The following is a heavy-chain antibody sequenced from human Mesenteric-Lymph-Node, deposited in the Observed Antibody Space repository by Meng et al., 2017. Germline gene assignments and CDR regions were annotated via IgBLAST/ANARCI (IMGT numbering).Heavy chain of an antibody. CDR1: GFSFSSYS. CDR3: ARGSTFLDY. J-gene: IGHJ4*02. V-gene: IGHV3-21*06. Sequence: EVLLVESGGGLVKPGGSLRLSCAASGFSFSSYSINWVRQAPGKGLEWVSSISSSSSHINYGDSVKGRFTISRDNSKNTLYLEMNSLRAEDTAVYYCARGSTFLDYWGQGALVTVSS. CDR2: ISSSSSHI.